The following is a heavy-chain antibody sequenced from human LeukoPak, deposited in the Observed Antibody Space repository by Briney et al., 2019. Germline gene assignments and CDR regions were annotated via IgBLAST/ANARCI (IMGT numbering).Heavy chain of an antibody. CDR3: ARWDYYGRSGYPTGGPYNWFDP. Sequence: ASVKVSCKASGYTFTGYYMHWVRQAPGQRLEWMGWINPNSGGTNYAQKFQGRVTMTRDTSISTAYMELSRLRSDDTAVYYCARWDYYGRSGYPTGGPYNWFDPWGQGTLVTVSS. D-gene: IGHD3-22*01. CDR2: INPNSGGT. CDR1: GYTFTGYY. J-gene: IGHJ5*02. V-gene: IGHV1-2*02.